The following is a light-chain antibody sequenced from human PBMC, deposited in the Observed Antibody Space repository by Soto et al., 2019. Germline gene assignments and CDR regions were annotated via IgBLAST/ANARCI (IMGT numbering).Light chain of an antibody. CDR2: EVS. V-gene: IGLV2-8*01. CDR3: SSCSGSTNWV. CDR1: SSDLDCYKY. Sequence: QSALTQPPSASGSPGQSVTISCTGTSSDLDCYKYVSWYQQQPGKAPKLIIYEVSKRPSGVPDRFSGSKSGNAASLTVSGLQAEDEADYYCSSCSGSTNWVFGGGTKLTVL. J-gene: IGLJ3*02.